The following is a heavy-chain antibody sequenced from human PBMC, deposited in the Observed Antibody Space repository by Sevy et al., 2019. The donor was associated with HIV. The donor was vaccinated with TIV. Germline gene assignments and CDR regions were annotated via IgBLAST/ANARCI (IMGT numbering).Heavy chain of an antibody. CDR2: ISWNSGSI. D-gene: IGHD2-8*01. CDR3: AKVRYCTNGVCGGAFDI. Sequence: GGSLRLSCAASGFTFDDYAMHWVRQAPGKGLEWVSGISWNSGSIGYADSVKGRFTISRDNAKNSLYLQMNRLRAEDTALYYCAKVRYCTNGVCGGAFDIWGQGTMVTVSS. J-gene: IGHJ3*02. CDR1: GFTFDDYA. V-gene: IGHV3-9*01.